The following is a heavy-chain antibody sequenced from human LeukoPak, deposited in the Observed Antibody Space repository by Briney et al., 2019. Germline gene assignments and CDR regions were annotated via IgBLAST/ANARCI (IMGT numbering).Heavy chain of an antibody. J-gene: IGHJ4*02. Sequence: SETLSLTCTVSGGSISSSSYYWGWIRQPPGKGLEWIGSIYYSGSTYYNPSLKSRVTISVDTSKNQFSLKLSSVTAADTAVYYCARDPSAAGTSIFDYWGQGTLVTVPS. CDR3: ARDPSAAGTSIFDY. V-gene: IGHV4-39*07. CDR1: GGSISSSSYY. CDR2: IYYSGST. D-gene: IGHD6-13*01.